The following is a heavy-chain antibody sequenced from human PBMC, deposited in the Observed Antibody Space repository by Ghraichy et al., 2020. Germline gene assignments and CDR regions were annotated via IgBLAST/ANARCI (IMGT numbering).Heavy chain of an antibody. CDR3: ARGPTVYEGRYNYYYGMDV. J-gene: IGHJ6*02. CDR1: GGSFSGYY. CDR2: INHSGSP. V-gene: IGHV4-34*01. Sequence: SETLSLTCAVYGGSFSGYYWSWIRQPPGKGLEWIGEINHSGSPNYNPSLKSRVTISVDTSKNQFSLKLSSVTAADTAVYYCARGPTVYEGRYNYYYGMDVWGQGTTVTVSS. D-gene: IGHD2-8*01.